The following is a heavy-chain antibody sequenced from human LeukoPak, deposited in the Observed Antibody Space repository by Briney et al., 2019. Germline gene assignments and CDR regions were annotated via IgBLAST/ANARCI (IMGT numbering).Heavy chain of an antibody. CDR3: ARLLPWGGRAGDY. D-gene: IGHD3-16*01. V-gene: IGHV4-59*01. CDR1: GGSISSYY. J-gene: IGHJ4*02. CDR2: IYYSGST. Sequence: SETLSLTCTVSGGSISSYYWSWIRQPPGKGLEWIGYIYYSGSTNYNPSLKSRVTISVDTSKNQFSLKLSSVTAADTAVYYCARLLPWGGRAGDYWGQGTLVTVSS.